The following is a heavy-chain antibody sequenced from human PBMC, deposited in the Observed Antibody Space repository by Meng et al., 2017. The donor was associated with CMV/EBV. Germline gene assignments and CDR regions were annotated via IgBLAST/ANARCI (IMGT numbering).Heavy chain of an antibody. D-gene: IGHD1-1*01. Sequence: SETLSLTCAVSGGSISSSNWWSWVRQPPGKGLEWIGEIYHSGSTNYNPSLKSRVTISVDKSKNQFSLKLSSVTAADTAVYYCAGNSNGLGNWFDPWGQGTLVTVSS. J-gene: IGHJ5*02. V-gene: IGHV4-4*02. CDR1: GGSISSSNW. CDR3: AGNSNGLGNWFDP. CDR2: IYHSGST.